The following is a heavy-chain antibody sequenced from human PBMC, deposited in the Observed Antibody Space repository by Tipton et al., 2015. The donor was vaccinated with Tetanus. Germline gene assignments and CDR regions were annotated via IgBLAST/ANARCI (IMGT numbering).Heavy chain of an antibody. Sequence: TLSLTCTVSGDSMTRYYWSWIRQPPGKGLEWISYIFHRGSTNYSPSLKSRVAISMDTSKNQISLKLSSVTAADTAVYYCARRSYCSSSRCFDAFDLWGQGTMVTVSS. J-gene: IGHJ3*01. CDR1: GDSMTRYY. V-gene: IGHV4-59*01. D-gene: IGHD2-2*01. CDR2: IFHRGST. CDR3: ARRSYCSSSRCFDAFDL.